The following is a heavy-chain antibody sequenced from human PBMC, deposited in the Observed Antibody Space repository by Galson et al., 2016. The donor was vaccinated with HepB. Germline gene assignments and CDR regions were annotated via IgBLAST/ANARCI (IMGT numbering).Heavy chain of an antibody. CDR3: ARGQRWDVMRLFDH. CDR1: GITFSSHA. J-gene: IGHJ4*02. D-gene: IGHD1-26*01. V-gene: IGHV3-30-3*01. Sequence: SLRLSCAASGITFSSHAMHWVRQAPGKGPEWLAVISHDGSNIDYKDSVKGRFTISRDNSKNTLYLQMSSLRVEDTAVYYCARGQRWDVMRLFDHWGQGILVTVSS. CDR2: ISHDGSNI.